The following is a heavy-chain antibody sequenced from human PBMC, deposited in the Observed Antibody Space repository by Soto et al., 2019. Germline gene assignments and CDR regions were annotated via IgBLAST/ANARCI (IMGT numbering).Heavy chain of an antibody. CDR2: MSMSSSDI. Sequence: QLVESGGGLVKPGGSLRLSCAASGFTFSGYTMNWVRLAPGTGLEWVSSMSMSSSDIYYADSVKGRFTISRDNAKNSLSLQMNSLRAEDTAVYYCVRDTGFYDDAGQKYYYGMDVWGQGTTVTVS. V-gene: IGHV3-21*02. J-gene: IGHJ6*02. CDR1: GFTFSGYT. D-gene: IGHD3-22*01. CDR3: VRDTGFYDDAGQKYYYGMDV.